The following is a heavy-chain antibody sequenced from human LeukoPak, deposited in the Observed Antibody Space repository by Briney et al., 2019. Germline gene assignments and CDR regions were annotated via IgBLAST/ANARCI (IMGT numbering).Heavy chain of an antibody. Sequence: ASVKVSCKASGYTFTGYYIHWVRQAPGQGLEWMGRINPNNGGTNYAQKFQGRVTMTWDMSMSTAYMELSRLRSVDTAVYYCAGEDNSSGYRPFDIWGQGTMVTVPS. CDR1: GYTFTGYY. CDR3: AGEDNSSGYRPFDI. D-gene: IGHD3-22*01. V-gene: IGHV1-2*06. CDR2: INPNNGGT. J-gene: IGHJ3*02.